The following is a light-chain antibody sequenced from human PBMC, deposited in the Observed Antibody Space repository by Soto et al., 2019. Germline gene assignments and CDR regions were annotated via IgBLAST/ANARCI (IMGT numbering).Light chain of an antibody. Sequence: IQLTQSPSSLSATAGDRVTLTCRASQDIGTYLAWYQQKPGKAPKVLIYHASTLQSGVPSKFSGSGSGTDFTRTSSSMQPEDLATYSCQQVESYPIAFGRGTRLDIK. V-gene: IGKV1-9*01. CDR3: QQVESYPIA. CDR1: QDIGTY. J-gene: IGKJ5*01. CDR2: HAS.